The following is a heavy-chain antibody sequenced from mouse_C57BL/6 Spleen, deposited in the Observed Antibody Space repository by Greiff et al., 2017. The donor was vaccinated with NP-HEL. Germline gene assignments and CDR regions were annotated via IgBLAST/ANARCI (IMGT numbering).Heavy chain of an antibody. V-gene: IGHV5-17*01. J-gene: IGHJ4*01. Sequence: DVHLVESGGGLVKPGGSLKLSCAASGFTFSDYGMHWVRQAPEKGLEWVAYISSGSSTIYYADTVKGRFTISRDNAKNTLFLQMTSLRSEDTAMYYCAKGGTPYYGSPMDYWGQGTSVTVSS. D-gene: IGHD1-1*01. CDR2: ISSGSSTI. CDR3: AKGGTPYYGSPMDY. CDR1: GFTFSDYG.